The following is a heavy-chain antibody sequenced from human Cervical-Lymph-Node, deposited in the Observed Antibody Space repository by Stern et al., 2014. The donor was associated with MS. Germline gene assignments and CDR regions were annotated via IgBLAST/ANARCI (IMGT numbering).Heavy chain of an antibody. Sequence: QLVQSGAVVKKSGSSVKVSCKASGGISWVRQAPGQGLEWMGGVLPFAGTSNYAQKFHGRVTITADTSMKTVYLRSHSLTYVDPACYYCARGGGDTWFDPWGQGTLVTVSS. J-gene: IGHJ5*02. CDR3: ARGGGDTWFDP. CDR1: GG. CDR2: VLPFAGTS. D-gene: IGHD3-16*01. V-gene: IGHV1-69*06.